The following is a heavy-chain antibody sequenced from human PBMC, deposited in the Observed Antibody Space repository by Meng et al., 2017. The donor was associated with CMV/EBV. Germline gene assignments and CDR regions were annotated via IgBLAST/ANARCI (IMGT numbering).Heavy chain of an antibody. CDR2: ISWNSGSI. J-gene: IGHJ6*02. Sequence: GGSLRLSCAASGFTFDDYAMHWVRQAPGKGLEWVSGISWNSGSIGYADSVKGRFTISRDNAENSLYLQMNSLRAEDTALYYCAKDIKKTDYYGSGFYGMDFWGQGPTVTVSS. CDR1: GFTFDDYA. V-gene: IGHV3-9*01. D-gene: IGHD3-10*01. CDR3: AKDIKKTDYYGSGFYGMDF.